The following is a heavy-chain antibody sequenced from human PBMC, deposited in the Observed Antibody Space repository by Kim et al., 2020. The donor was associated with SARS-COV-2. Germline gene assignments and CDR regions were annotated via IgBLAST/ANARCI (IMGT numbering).Heavy chain of an antibody. D-gene: IGHD6-19*01. J-gene: IGHJ4*02. Sequence: GGSLRLSCAASGFTFDDYAMHWVRQAPGKGLEWVSGISWNSGSIGYADSVKGRFTISRDNAKNSLYLQMNSLRAEDTALYYCAKDGTRYSSGWYDFDYWGQGTLVTVSS. V-gene: IGHV3-9*01. CDR2: ISWNSGSI. CDR1: GFTFDDYA. CDR3: AKDGTRYSSGWYDFDY.